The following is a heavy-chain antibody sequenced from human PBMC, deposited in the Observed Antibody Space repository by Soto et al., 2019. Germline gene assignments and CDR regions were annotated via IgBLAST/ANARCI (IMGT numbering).Heavy chain of an antibody. J-gene: IGHJ4*02. CDR3: ARDGGRHSGGIDY. CDR1: GGTFSSYS. D-gene: IGHD1-26*01. Sequence: QVQLVQSGAEVKKPGSSVKVSCKACGGTFSSYSINWVRQAPGQGLEWMGEIIPIFGTANYAQKFQGRVTMTADESTSTAYLELSSLRSEDTAVYYCARDGGRHSGGIDYWGQGTLVTVSS. V-gene: IGHV1-69*01. CDR2: IIPIFGTA.